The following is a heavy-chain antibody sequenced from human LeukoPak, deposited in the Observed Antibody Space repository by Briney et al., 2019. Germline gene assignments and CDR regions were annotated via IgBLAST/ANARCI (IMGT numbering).Heavy chain of an antibody. V-gene: IGHV3-74*01. CDR1: GFTLSSDW. Sequence: GGSLRLSCAVSGFTLSSDWMHWVRQAPGKGLEWVSRMNQDGSDTSYADSVKGRFTLSRDNAKNTVYLQMNSLRAEDSAVYYCATVFGYWGQGTLVTVSS. CDR3: ATVFGY. CDR2: MNQDGSDT. J-gene: IGHJ4*02.